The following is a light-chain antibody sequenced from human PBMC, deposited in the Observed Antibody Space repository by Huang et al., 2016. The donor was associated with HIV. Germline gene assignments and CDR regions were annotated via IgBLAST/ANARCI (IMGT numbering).Light chain of an antibody. J-gene: IGKJ1*01. CDR1: QNITKS. Sequence: DIQMTQSPPSLSASVGDRVTFTCRADQNITKSLNWYHQKPGKAPKLLIYTVSTLESGVPSMFSGSGSGSRFTLNIGNLQPEDFATYYCQQSFSVPRTFG. CDR3: QQSFSVPRT. V-gene: IGKV1-39*01. CDR2: TVS.